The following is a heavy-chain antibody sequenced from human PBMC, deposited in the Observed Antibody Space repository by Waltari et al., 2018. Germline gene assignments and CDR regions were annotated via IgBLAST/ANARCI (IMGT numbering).Heavy chain of an antibody. D-gene: IGHD2-8*02. CDR2: ISSMSSYI. Sequence: EVQLVESGGGLVKPGGSLRLSCAASGFTFSSYSMNWARLAPGKWLGLVSSISSMSSYIHYADSVKGRFTISSDNAKNSLYLQMNSLRAEDTAVYYCARCSTGHYFDYWGQGTLVTVSS. V-gene: IGHV3-21*04. CDR1: GFTFSSYS. J-gene: IGHJ4*02. CDR3: ARCSTGHYFDY.